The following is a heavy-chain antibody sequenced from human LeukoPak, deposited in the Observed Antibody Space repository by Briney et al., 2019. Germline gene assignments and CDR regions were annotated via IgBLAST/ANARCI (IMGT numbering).Heavy chain of an antibody. V-gene: IGHV4-59*01. Sequence: SETLSLTCAVSGGSMSSYYWSWIRQPPGNGLVWIGYIYYSGSTNYNPSLKSRVTISVDTSKNQFSLKLSSVTAADTAVYYCARVGLWFGELYVDYWGQGTLVTVSS. D-gene: IGHD3-10*01. CDR1: GGSMSSYY. CDR3: ARVGLWFGELYVDY. J-gene: IGHJ4*02. CDR2: IYYSGST.